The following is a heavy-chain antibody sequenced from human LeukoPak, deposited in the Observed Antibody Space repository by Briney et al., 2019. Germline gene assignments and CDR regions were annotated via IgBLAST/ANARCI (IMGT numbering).Heavy chain of an antibody. CDR3: ARGALSIFGVQYYYYGMDV. Sequence: PSETLSLTCTVSGGSVSSGSYYWSWIRQPPGNGLEWIGEINHSGSTNYNPSLKSRVTISVDTSKNQFSLKLSSVTAADTAVYYCARGALSIFGVQYYYYGMDVWGQGTTVTVSS. CDR2: INHSGST. J-gene: IGHJ6*02. D-gene: IGHD3-3*01. CDR1: GGSVSSGSYY. V-gene: IGHV4-61*01.